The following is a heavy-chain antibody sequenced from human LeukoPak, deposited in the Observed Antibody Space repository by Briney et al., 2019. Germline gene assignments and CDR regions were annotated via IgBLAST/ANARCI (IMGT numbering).Heavy chain of an antibody. D-gene: IGHD3-10*01. CDR2: ISASAGSA. J-gene: IGHJ4*02. Sequence: GGSLRLSCAASGFTFSSYAMSWVRQAPGKGLEWVSAISASAGSAYYADSVKGRFTISRDNSKNTLYLQMNSLGAEDTAVYYCASALITMVRGIDYWGQGTLVTVSS. CDR1: GFTFSSYA. CDR3: ASALITMVRGIDY. V-gene: IGHV3-23*01.